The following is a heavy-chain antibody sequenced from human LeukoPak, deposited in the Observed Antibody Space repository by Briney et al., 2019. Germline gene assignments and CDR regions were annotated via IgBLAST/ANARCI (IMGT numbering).Heavy chain of an antibody. Sequence: GGSLRLSCAASGFSVSRTYMSWVRQAPGKGLEWVSVIYSGGRTYYADSVKGRFTISRDNSKNTLYLQMNSLRAEDTAVYYCATSIAVASTDYWGQGTLVTVSS. D-gene: IGHD6-19*01. V-gene: IGHV3-66*01. J-gene: IGHJ4*02. CDR2: IYSGGRT. CDR1: GFSVSRTY. CDR3: ATSIAVASTDY.